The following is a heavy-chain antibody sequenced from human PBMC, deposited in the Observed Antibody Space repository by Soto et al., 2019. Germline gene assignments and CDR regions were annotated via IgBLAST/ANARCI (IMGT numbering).Heavy chain of an antibody. J-gene: IGHJ3*01. CDR3: ANHGGFDF. CDR2: ISIRGDYR. D-gene: IGHD4-17*01. Sequence: EGQLLQSGGGLVQPGESLRLSCAASGFTFSSSGMSWVRQAPGKGLEWVSSISIRGDYRYYADSVKGRFTISRDNSKNTLYLQMSSLTAGDTALYYCANHGGFDFWGQGTMVAVSS. CDR1: GFTFSSSG. V-gene: IGHV3-23*01.